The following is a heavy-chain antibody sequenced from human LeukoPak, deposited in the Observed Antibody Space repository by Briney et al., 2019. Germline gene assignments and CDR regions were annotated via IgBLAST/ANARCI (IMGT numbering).Heavy chain of an antibody. CDR3: ARVVRFLEWLTLGYFDY. CDR1: GGSFSGYY. Sequence: TETLSLTCAVYGGSFSGYYWSWIRQPPGKGLEWIGEINHGGSTNYNPSLKSRVTISVDTSKNQFSLKLSSVTAADTAVYYCARVVRFLEWLTLGYFDYWGQGTLVTVSS. CDR2: INHGGST. J-gene: IGHJ4*02. V-gene: IGHV4-34*01. D-gene: IGHD3-3*01.